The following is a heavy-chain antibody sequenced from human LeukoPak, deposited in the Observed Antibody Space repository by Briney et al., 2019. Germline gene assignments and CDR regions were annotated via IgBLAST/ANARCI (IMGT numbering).Heavy chain of an antibody. V-gene: IGHV4-34*01. CDR1: GGSFSGYY. CDR3: ARGPDPYYYDSSGYYYALDY. Sequence: SETLSLTCAVYGGSFSGYYWSWIRQPPGKGLEWIGEINHSGSTNYNPSLKSRVTISVDTSKNQFSLKLSSVTAADTAVYYCARGPDPYYYDSSGYYYALDYWGQGTLVTVSS. J-gene: IGHJ4*02. CDR2: INHSGST. D-gene: IGHD3-22*01.